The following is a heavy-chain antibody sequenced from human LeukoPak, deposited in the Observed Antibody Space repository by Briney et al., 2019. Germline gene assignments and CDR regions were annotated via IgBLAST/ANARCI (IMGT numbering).Heavy chain of an antibody. D-gene: IGHD3-16*02. CDR3: ARPGGGGVIVN. J-gene: IGHJ4*02. CDR1: GYTFTSYY. Sequence: ASVTVSCTASGYTFTSYYMHWVRQAPGQGLEWMGIINPSGGSTSYAQKFQGRVTMTRDTSTSTVYMELSSLRSEDTAVYYCARPGGGGVIVNWGQGTLVTVPS. CDR2: INPSGGST. V-gene: IGHV1-46*01.